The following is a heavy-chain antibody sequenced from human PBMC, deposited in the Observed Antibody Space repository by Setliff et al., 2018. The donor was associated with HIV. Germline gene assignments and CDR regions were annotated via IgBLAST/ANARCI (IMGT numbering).Heavy chain of an antibody. J-gene: IGHJ6*02. D-gene: IGHD3-22*01. Sequence: SETLSLTCALYGGSFSDYYWSWIRQPPGKGLEWIGYVYYSGSSNYNPSLQSRVTMTTDASTSTVDMELRSLTSDDTAVYYCAREIGDYYDSSGYYPPTDYYYGMDVWGQGTTVTVSS. CDR1: GGSFSDYY. CDR3: AREIGDYYDSSGYYPPTDYYYGMDV. V-gene: IGHV4-59*01. CDR2: VYYSGSS.